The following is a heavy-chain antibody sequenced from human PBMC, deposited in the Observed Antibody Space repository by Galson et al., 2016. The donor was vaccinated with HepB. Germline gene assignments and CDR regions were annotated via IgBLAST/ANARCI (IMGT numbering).Heavy chain of an antibody. J-gene: IGHJ4*02. D-gene: IGHD6-6*01. CDR2: INVENGHT. Sequence: SVKVSCKASGYTFTSDAIHWPRQAPGQRPEWMGWINVENGHTRYSQKFQGRVTITRDTSASTAFMELSRLRSEDTSVYYCARGVGLHSTSAAFDFWGQGTLVTVSS. CDR1: GYTFTSDA. V-gene: IGHV1-3*01. CDR3: ARGVGLHSTSAAFDF.